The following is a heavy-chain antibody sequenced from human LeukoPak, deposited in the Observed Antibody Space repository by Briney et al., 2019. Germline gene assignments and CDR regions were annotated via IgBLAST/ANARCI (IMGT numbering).Heavy chain of an antibody. D-gene: IGHD2-2*01. CDR2: INPNSGGT. CDR1: GYTFTGYY. J-gene: IGHJ5*02. V-gene: IGHV1-2*02. Sequence: ASVKDSCKASGYTFTGYYMHWVRQAPGQGLEWMGWINPNSGGTNYAQKFQGRVTMTRDTSISTAYMELSRLRSDDTAVYYCARDSQRNIVVVPAAYPNWFDPWGQGTLVTVSS. CDR3: ARDSQRNIVVVPAAYPNWFDP.